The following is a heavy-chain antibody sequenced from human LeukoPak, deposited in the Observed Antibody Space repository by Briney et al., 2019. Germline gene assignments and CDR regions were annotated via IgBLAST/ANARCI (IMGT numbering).Heavy chain of an antibody. CDR1: GGTFSSYA. CDR2: ITPIFGTA. CDR3: AIIPVDGYNQADGY. J-gene: IGHJ4*02. V-gene: IGHV1-69*05. D-gene: IGHD5-24*01. Sequence: ASVKVSCKASGGTFSSYAISWVRQAPGQGLEWMGGITPIFGTANYAQKFQGRVTITTDESTSTAYMELSSLRSEDTAVYYCAIIPVDGYNQADGYWGQGTLVTVSS.